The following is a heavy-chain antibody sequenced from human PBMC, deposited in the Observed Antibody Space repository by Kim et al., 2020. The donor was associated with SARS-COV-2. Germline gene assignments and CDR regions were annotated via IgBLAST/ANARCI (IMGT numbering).Heavy chain of an antibody. CDR2: IYHSGST. D-gene: IGHD6-19*01. CDR3: ATSLIAVAGPVAFDI. CDR1: GGSISSSNW. V-gene: IGHV4-4*02. J-gene: IGHJ3*02. Sequence: SETLSLTCAVSGGSISSSNWWSWVRQPPGKGLEWIGEIYHSGSTNYNPSLKSRVTISVDKSKNQFSLKLSSVTAADTAVYYCATSLIAVAGPVAFDIWGQGTMGTV.